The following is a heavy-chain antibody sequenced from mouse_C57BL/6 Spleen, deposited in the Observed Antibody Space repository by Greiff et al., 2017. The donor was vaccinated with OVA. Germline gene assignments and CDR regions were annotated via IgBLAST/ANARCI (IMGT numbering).Heavy chain of an antibody. J-gene: IGHJ3*01. CDR1: GYTFTDYY. D-gene: IGHD2-4*01. Sequence: VKLQQSGAELVRPGASVKLSCKASGYTFTDYYINWVKQRPGQGLEWIARIYPGSGNTYYNEKFKGKATLTAEKSSSTAYMQLSSLTSEDSAVYFCARGDYDVAWFAYWGQGTLVTVSA. V-gene: IGHV1-76*01. CDR3: ARGDYDVAWFAY. CDR2: IYPGSGNT.